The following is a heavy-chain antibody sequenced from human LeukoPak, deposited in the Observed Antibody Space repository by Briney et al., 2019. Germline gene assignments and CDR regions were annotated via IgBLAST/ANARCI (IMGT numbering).Heavy chain of an antibody. CDR2: INHKSGAA. CDR1: GYTFIAYN. Sequence: GASVKVSCKASGYTFIAYNMHWVRQAPGQGLEWMGWINHKSGAANYAQKFQGRVTMTWDTSISTAYMELRRLSSDDTAVYYCAREYILTRYYGDYWGQGTLVTVSS. CDR3: AREYILTRYYGDY. D-gene: IGHD3-9*01. J-gene: IGHJ4*02. V-gene: IGHV1-2*02.